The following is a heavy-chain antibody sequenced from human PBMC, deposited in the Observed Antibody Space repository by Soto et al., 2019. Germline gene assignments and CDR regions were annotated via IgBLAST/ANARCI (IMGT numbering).Heavy chain of an antibody. Sequence: SETLAVTCAVSGGSISSGGYSWSWIRQPPGKGLEWIGYIYHSGSTYYNPSLKSRVTISVDRSKNQFSLKLSSVTAADTAVYYCARGEYYRLNNNRFDPWGQGTLVTVSS. J-gene: IGHJ5*02. D-gene: IGHD1-26*01. CDR2: IYHSGST. V-gene: IGHV4-30-2*01. CDR1: GGSISSGGYS. CDR3: ARGEYYRLNNNRFDP.